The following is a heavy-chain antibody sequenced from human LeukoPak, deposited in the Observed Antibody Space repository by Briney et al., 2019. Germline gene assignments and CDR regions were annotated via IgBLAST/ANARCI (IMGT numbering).Heavy chain of an antibody. J-gene: IGHJ4*02. CDR2: IYYSGST. V-gene: IGHV4-39*01. CDR1: GGSISSSSYY. CDR3: ARRSIAAAGKKPAFDY. Sequence: PSETLSLTCTVSGGSISSSSYYWGWIRQPPGKGLEWIGSIYYSGSTHYNPSLKSRVTISVDTSKNQFSLKLSSVTAADTAVYYCARRSIAAAGKKPAFDYWGQGTLVTVSS. D-gene: IGHD6-13*01.